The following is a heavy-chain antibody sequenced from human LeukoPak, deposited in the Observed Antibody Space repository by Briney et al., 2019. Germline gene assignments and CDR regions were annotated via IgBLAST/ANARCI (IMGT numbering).Heavy chain of an antibody. J-gene: IGHJ4*02. CDR3: ARHRRYCSSTSCPSPFDY. V-gene: IGHV5-51*01. CDR1: GYSFTSYW. CDR2: IYPGDSDT. Sequence: GESLKISCKGSGYSFTSYWIGWVRQMPGKGLEWMGIIYPGDSDTRYSPSFQGQVTISADKSISTAYLQWSSLKASDTAMYYCARHRRYCSSTSCPSPFDYWGQGTLVTVSS. D-gene: IGHD2-2*01.